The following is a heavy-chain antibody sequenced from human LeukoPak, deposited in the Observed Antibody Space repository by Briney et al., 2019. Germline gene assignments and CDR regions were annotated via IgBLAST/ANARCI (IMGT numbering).Heavy chain of an antibody. J-gene: IGHJ4*02. V-gene: IGHV3-30-3*01. CDR3: ARVHSTGWYSLDY. CDR2: ISYDGSNT. Sequence: PGRSLRLSCAASGFIFSTYVMYWVRQAPGKGLEWVATISYDGSNTYYADSVKSRFTISRDNSKNTLNLQMNGLRPEDTAVYYCARVHSTGWYSLDYWGQGTLVTVSS. CDR1: GFIFSTYV. D-gene: IGHD6-19*01.